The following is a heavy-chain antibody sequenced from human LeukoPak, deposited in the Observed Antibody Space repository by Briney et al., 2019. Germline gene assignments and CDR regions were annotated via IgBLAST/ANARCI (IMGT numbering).Heavy chain of an antibody. J-gene: IGHJ6*02. CDR3: ARSVLSHYSAMDV. CDR1: GGSISSSSYY. Sequence: SETLSLTCTVSGGSISSSSYYWGWIRQPPGKGLEWIGSIYYSGSTYYNPSLKSRVTISVDTSKNQFSLKLASVTAADTAVFYCARSVLSHYSAMDVWGQGTTVTISS. V-gene: IGHV4-39*01. CDR2: IYYSGST. D-gene: IGHD4-23*01.